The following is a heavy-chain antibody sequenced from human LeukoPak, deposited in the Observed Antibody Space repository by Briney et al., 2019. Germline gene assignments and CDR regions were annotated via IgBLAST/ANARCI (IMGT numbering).Heavy chain of an antibody. CDR3: ARGDSSGYLTPSFDY. CDR2: IIPIFGTA. J-gene: IGHJ4*02. V-gene: IGHV1-69*01. CDR1: GGTFSSYA. Sequence: ASVKVSCKASGGTFSSYAISWVRQAPGQGLEWMGGIIPIFGTANYAQKFQGRVTITADESTSTAYMELSSLRSDDTAVYYCARGDSSGYLTPSFDYWGQGTLVTVSS. D-gene: IGHD3-22*01.